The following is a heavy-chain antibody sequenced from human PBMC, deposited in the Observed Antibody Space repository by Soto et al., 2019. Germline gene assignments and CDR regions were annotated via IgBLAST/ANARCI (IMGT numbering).Heavy chain of an antibody. V-gene: IGHV1-69*13. D-gene: IGHD6-19*01. CDR1: GGTFSNYA. Sequence: SVKVSCKASGGTFSNYAISWVRQAPGQGLEWMGGIIPILGAPNYAQKFQGRLTITADESTSTVYMELSSLRYEDTAVYYCARAFSGWIFDYWGQGTPVTVSS. J-gene: IGHJ4*02. CDR3: ARAFSGWIFDY. CDR2: IIPILGAP.